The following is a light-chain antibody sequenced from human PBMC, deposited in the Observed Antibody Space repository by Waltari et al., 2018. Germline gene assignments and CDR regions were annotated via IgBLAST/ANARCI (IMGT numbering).Light chain of an antibody. CDR2: INN. CDR1: SSNIGSNT. CDR3: AAWDDSLNVLYV. Sequence: QSVLTQPPSASGTPGQRVTISCSGSSSNIGSNTGNWYQQLPGTAPTLLIYINNQRPSGVPDRFSGSKSGTSASLAISGLQSEDEADYYCAAWDDSLNVLYVFGTGTKVTVL. V-gene: IGLV1-44*01. J-gene: IGLJ1*01.